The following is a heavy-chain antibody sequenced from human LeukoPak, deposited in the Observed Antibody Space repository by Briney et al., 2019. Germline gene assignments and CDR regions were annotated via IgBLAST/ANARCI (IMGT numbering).Heavy chain of an antibody. J-gene: IGHJ3*02. CDR1: GFTFSTYS. CDR3: ARVDWMIGAFDI. V-gene: IGHV3-48*02. D-gene: IGHD3-22*01. CDR2: ITSSSGTI. Sequence: PRGSLRLSCAASGFTFSTYSMNWVRQAPGKGLEWVSYITSSSGTIYYADSVRGRFTISRDNAKNSLYLQMNSLRDEDTAVYYCARVDWMIGAFDIWGQGTMVTVSS.